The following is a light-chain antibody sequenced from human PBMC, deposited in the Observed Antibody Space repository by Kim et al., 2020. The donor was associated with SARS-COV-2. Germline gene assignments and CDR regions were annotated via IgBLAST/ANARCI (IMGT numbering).Light chain of an antibody. J-gene: IGLJ1*01. V-gene: IGLV1-47*01. CDR1: SSNIGSNY. CDR3: AAWDDSLSVPYV. Sequence: QSVLTQPPSASGTPGQRVTSSWSGSSSNIGSNYVYWYQQLPGTAPKLLIYRNNQRPSGVPDRFSGSKSGTSASLAISGLRSEDEADYYCAAWDDSLSVPYVFGTGTKVTVL. CDR2: RNN.